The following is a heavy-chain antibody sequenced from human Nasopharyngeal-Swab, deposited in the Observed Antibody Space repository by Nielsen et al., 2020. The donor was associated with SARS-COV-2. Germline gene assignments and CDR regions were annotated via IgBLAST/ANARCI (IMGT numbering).Heavy chain of an antibody. Sequence: GGSLRLSCVASGFSFSSYAMHWVRQAPGKGLEWVAVISFDGSNKYYADSVKGRLTISRDSSKNTLYLQMNSLRAEDTAVYYCARTPYCGGDCYRHFDYWGQGTLVTVSS. CDR3: ARTPYCGGDCYRHFDY. J-gene: IGHJ4*02. V-gene: IGHV3-30*03. CDR1: GFSFSSYA. D-gene: IGHD2-21*02. CDR2: ISFDGSNK.